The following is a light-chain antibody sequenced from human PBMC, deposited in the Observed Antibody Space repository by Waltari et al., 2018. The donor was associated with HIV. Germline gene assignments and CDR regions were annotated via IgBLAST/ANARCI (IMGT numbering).Light chain of an antibody. V-gene: IGLV2-23*02. J-gene: IGLJ2*01. CDR1: SRDIGSYNS. Sequence: QSALTQPASVSGSPGQSITISCTGTSRDIGSYNSFSSYQQHPGTAPKLIIYDVGTRPSGVSDRFSGSKSGNTASLTISGLQSEDEADYHCCAYAGPTGLSEVFGGGTKLTVL. CDR2: DVG. CDR3: CAYAGPTGLSEV.